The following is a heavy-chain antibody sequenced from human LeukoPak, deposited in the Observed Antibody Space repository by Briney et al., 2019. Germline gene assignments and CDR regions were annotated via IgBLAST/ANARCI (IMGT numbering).Heavy chain of an antibody. D-gene: IGHD1-26*01. J-gene: IGHJ3*01. CDR1: GDSINTNHFF. CDR3: ARYREPYDHLPHALDV. V-gene: IGHV4-61*02. CDR2: IYTSGTT. Sequence: SGTLSLTCTVSGDSINTNHFFWHWLRQPAGKGLEWIGRIYTSGTTQYNPSLNSRVTMSIDTSRNQFSLTLNSATAADTAVYYCARYREPYDHLPHALDVWGQGTMVTVSS.